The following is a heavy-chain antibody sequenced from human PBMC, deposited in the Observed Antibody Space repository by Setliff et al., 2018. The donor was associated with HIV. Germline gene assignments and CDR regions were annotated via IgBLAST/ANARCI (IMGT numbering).Heavy chain of an antibody. Sequence: ASVKVSCKVSGGTFTRNCISWVRQAPGQGLEWMGGILPFFDTANYAQKFQGRVTITADESTSTVHMELSSLTSEDTAVYYCARVAGTTFPYYFDYWGQGTLVTVPQ. V-gene: IGHV1-69*13. J-gene: IGHJ4*02. CDR2: ILPFFDTA. CDR1: GGTFTRNC. CDR3: ARVAGTTFPYYFDY. D-gene: IGHD1-7*01.